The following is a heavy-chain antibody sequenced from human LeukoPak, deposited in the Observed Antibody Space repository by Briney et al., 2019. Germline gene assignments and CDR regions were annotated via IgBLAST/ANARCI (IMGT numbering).Heavy chain of an antibody. CDR3: ARERHVCGTSCYKADTDSYYYYYMDV. D-gene: IGHD2-2*02. Sequence: SQTLSLTCTVSGGSISSGSYYWSWIRQPAGKGLEWIGRIYTSGSTNYNPSLKSRVTISVDTSKNQFSLKLSSVAAADTAVYYCARERHVCGTSCYKADTDSYYYYYMDVWGKGTTVTVSS. V-gene: IGHV4-61*02. CDR2: IYTSGST. J-gene: IGHJ6*03. CDR1: GGSISSGSYY.